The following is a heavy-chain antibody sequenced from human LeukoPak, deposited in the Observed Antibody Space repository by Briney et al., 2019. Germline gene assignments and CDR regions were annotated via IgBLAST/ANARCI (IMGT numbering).Heavy chain of an antibody. CDR2: INHSGST. CDR3: ARSTMIVGVDY. CDR1: GGSFSGYY. V-gene: IGHV4-34*01. D-gene: IGHD3-22*01. J-gene: IGHJ4*02. Sequence: PSETLSLTCAVYGGSFSGYYWSWIRQPPGKGLEWIGEINHSGSTNYNPSLKSRVTISVDTSKNQFSLKLSSVTAADTAVYYCARSTMIVGVDYWGQGTLVTVSS.